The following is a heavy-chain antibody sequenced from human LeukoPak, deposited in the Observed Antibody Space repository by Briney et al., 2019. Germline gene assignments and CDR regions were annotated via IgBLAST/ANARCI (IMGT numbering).Heavy chain of an antibody. Sequence: SETLSLTCSVSGGSINSYSWTWIRQPAGKRLEWIGRIYTGETTGETTNYNPSLKSRVNMSVDTSRNQFSLKLTSVTAADTAVYYCARVSGDGYRHWYFDLWGRGTLVTVSS. CDR2: IYTGETT. J-gene: IGHJ2*01. D-gene: IGHD5-24*01. V-gene: IGHV4-4*07. CDR1: GGSINSYS. CDR3: ARVSGDGYRHWYFDL.